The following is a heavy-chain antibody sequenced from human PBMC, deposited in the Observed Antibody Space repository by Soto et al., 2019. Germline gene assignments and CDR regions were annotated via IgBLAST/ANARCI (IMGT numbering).Heavy chain of an antibody. CDR3: ARRGPGTYFDH. CDR1: GFTFRSYA. J-gene: IGHJ4*02. CDR2: ISGSGGST. Sequence: PGGSLRLSCAASGFTFRSYAMNWVRQAPWKGLEWVSVISGSGGSTYYADSVKGRFTISRDNSKNTLSLQMNSLRAEDTAVYYCARRGPGTYFDHWGQGTLVTVSS. V-gene: IGHV3-23*01. D-gene: IGHD6-13*01.